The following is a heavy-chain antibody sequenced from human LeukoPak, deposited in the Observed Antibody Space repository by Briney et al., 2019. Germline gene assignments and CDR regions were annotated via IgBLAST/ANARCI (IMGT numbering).Heavy chain of an antibody. D-gene: IGHD3-22*01. V-gene: IGHV4-34*01. CDR3: ARVRGRYYDSSGYSDY. Sequence: PSETLSLTCAVYGGSFSGYYWSWIRQPPGKGLEWIGEINHSGSTNYNPSLKSRVTISVDTSKSQFSLKLSSVTAADTAVYYCARVRGRYYDSSGYSDYWGQGTLVTVSS. CDR1: GGSFSGYY. J-gene: IGHJ4*02. CDR2: INHSGST.